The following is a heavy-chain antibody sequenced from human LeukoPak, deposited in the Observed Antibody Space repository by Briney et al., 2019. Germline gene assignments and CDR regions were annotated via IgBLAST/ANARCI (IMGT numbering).Heavy chain of an antibody. CDR2: VDHTGST. J-gene: IGHJ5*01. CDR1: DDSITMYY. Sequence: SETLSLTCSVSDDSITMYYWTWIRQPPGKGLEWIGYVDHTGSTNFNPSLNGRVSISRDTSKNLFSLRLRSVTAADTAVYFCARGLGMGHDSSGSDWFDSWGQGTLVTVSS. V-gene: IGHV4-59*01. D-gene: IGHD3-22*01. CDR3: ARGLGMGHDSSGSDWFDS.